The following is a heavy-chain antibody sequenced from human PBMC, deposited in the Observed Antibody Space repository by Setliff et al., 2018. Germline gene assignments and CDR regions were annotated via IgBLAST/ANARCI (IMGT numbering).Heavy chain of an antibody. CDR3: AKEYVVVSFVRNTHQHYGMDV. CDR1: GASLSSGSYY. D-gene: IGHD2-21*01. Sequence: SETLSLTCSVSGASLSSGSYYWSWIRQSAGKGPEWIGHIYTNGATNYSPSLKSRVSISADTSKNVLYLRLTSVTAADTAVYYCAKEYVVVSFVRNTHQHYGMDVRGQGTTVTVSS. CDR2: IYTNGAT. J-gene: IGHJ6*02. V-gene: IGHV4-61*09.